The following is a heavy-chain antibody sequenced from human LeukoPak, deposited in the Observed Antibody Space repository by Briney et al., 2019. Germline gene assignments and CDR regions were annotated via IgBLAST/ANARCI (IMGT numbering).Heavy chain of an antibody. CDR3: ARRYCSGGSCSYFDY. CDR1: GGSISSYY. Sequence: SETLSLTCTVSGGSISSYYWSWIRQPPGKGLEWIGYIYYSGSTNYNPSLKSRATISVDTSKNQFSLKLSSVTAADTAVYYCARRYCSGGSCSYFDYWGQGTLVTVSS. D-gene: IGHD2-15*01. J-gene: IGHJ4*02. CDR2: IYYSGST. V-gene: IGHV4-59*01.